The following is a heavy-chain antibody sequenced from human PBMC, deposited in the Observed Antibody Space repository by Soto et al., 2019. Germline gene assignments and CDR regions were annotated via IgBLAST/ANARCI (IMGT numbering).Heavy chain of an antibody. CDR3: ARDRGYSCFDY. Sequence: EVQLVESGGGLVQPGGSLRLSCAASGFTFSSSWMNWVRQAPGKGLEWVAGIKEDGSEKYYVDFVKGRFTISRDNVENSLYLQMDSRRGEDTAVYFCARDRGYSCFDYWGLGTLVTVSS. CDR1: GFTFSSSW. V-gene: IGHV3-7*01. CDR2: IKEDGSEK. J-gene: IGHJ4*02. D-gene: IGHD5-18*01.